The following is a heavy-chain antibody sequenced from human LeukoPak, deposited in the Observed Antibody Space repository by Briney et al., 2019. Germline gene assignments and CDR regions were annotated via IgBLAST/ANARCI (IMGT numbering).Heavy chain of an antibody. Sequence: GGSLRLSCAASGFTVSSNYMSWVRQAQGRGLEWVSVIYSGGSTYYADPVKGRFTISRDNSKNTLYLQMNSLRAEDTAVYYCSKTSVLRYFDWLYHHDAFDIWGQGTMVTVSS. CDR1: GFTVSSNY. CDR2: IYSGGST. J-gene: IGHJ3*02. V-gene: IGHV3-66*01. CDR3: SKTSVLRYFDWLYHHDAFDI. D-gene: IGHD3-9*01.